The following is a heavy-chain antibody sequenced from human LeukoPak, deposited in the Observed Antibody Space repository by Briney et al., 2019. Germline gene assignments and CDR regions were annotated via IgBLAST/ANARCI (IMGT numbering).Heavy chain of an antibody. V-gene: IGHV1-8*01. CDR3: ARVQRRRYSYGLDYYYGMDV. D-gene: IGHD5-18*01. J-gene: IGHJ6*02. Sequence: ASVTVSCKASGYTFTSYDINWVRQAPGQGLEWMGWMNPNSGNTGYAQKFQGRVTMTRNTSISTAYMGLSSLRSEDTAVYYCARVQRRRYSYGLDYYYGMDVWGQGTTVTVSS. CDR1: GYTFTSYD. CDR2: MNPNSGNT.